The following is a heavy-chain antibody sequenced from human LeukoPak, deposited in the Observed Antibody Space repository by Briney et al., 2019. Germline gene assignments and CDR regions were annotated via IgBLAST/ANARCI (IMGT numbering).Heavy chain of an antibody. Sequence: SETLSLTCTVSSGSISSYYWSWIRQPPGKGLEWFGYISYTGSTNYNPSLKSRVTISVDTSKNQLSLKLSTVTAADTAVYYCAIHGGTWTFDYWGQGALVTVSS. V-gene: IGHV4-59*08. J-gene: IGHJ4*02. CDR2: ISYTGST. D-gene: IGHD3-16*01. CDR3: AIHGGTWTFDY. CDR1: SGSISSYY.